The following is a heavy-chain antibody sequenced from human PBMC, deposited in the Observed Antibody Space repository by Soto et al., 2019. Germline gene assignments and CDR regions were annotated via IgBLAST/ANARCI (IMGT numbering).Heavy chain of an antibody. V-gene: IGHV3-21*01. Sequence: PGGSLRLSCAASGFTFSSYSMNWVRQAPGKGLEWVSSISSSSSYIYYADSVKGRFTISRDNAKNSLYLQMNSLRAEDTAVYYCARDRLQDGYYYGMDVWGQGTTVTVSS. D-gene: IGHD6-25*01. CDR2: ISSSSSYI. CDR3: ARDRLQDGYYYGMDV. J-gene: IGHJ6*02. CDR1: GFTFSSYS.